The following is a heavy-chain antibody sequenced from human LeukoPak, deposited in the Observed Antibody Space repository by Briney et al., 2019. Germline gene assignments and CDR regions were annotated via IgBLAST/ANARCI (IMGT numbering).Heavy chain of an antibody. CDR3: ARDRITMVRGVPDAFDI. CDR2: IYTSGST. CDR1: GGSISSYY. J-gene: IGHJ3*02. D-gene: IGHD3-10*01. V-gene: IGHV4-4*07. Sequence: PSETLSLTCTVSGGSISSYYWSWIRQPAGKGLEWIGRIYTSGSTNSNPSLKSRVTMSVDTSKIQFSLKLSSVTAADTAVYYCARDRITMVRGVPDAFDIWGQGTMVTVSS.